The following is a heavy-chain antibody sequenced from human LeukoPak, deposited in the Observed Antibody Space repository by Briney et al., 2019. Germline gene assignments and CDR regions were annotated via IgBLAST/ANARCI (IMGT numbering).Heavy chain of an antibody. J-gene: IGHJ4*02. V-gene: IGHV3-23*01. CDR2: ISGSGGST. CDR1: GFTFSSYA. D-gene: IGHD3-10*01. CDR3: AEDLLWFGEPPYFDY. Sequence: GGSLRLSCAASGFTFSSYAMSWVRQAPGKGLEWVSAISGSGGSTYYADSVKGRFTISRDNSKNTLYLQMNSLRAEDTAVYYCAEDLLWFGEPPYFDYWGQGTLVTVSS.